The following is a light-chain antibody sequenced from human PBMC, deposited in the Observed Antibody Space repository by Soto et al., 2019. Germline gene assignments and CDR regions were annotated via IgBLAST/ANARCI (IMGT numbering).Light chain of an antibody. CDR3: QQSHITTLFT. J-gene: IGKJ2*01. V-gene: IGKV1-39*01. CDR1: QNINSH. CDR2: AAS. Sequence: DIQMTQSPSSLSASIGDRVTITCRASQNINSHLNWYQQKPGKAPKVVIYAASRLQSGGPSRFSGSGSEKEFTLTISSLEPEDFATYYCQQSHITTLFTFGKGTKLEI.